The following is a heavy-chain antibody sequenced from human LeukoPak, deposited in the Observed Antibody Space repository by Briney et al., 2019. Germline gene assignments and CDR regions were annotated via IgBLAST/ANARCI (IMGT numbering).Heavy chain of an antibody. D-gene: IGHD5-12*01. CDR2: ISPSGTTT. CDR1: GLTFSDYY. CDR3: ARDLGNSGYGRDY. J-gene: IGHJ4*02. V-gene: IGHV3-11*04. Sequence: GGSLRLSCAVSGLTFSDYYMSWVRQAPGKGLEWLSYISPSGTTTYCADSVQGRITISRDNAKNSLYLHMNSLRAEDTAVYYCARDLGNSGYGRDYWGQGTLVTVSS.